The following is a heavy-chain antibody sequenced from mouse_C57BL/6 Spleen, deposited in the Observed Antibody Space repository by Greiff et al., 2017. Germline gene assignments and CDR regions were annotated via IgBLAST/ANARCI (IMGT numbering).Heavy chain of an antibody. Sequence: VKLQESDAELVKPGASVKISCKVSGYTFTDYTIHWMKQRPEQGLEWIGSIYPRDGSTKYNEKFKGKATLTAAKSSSTAYRQLNSLSSADSSVYFCIRRGYFDYWCQGTTLTVSS. CDR3: IRRGYFDY. V-gene: IGHV1-78*01. D-gene: IGHD2-12*01. J-gene: IGHJ2*01. CDR1: GYTFTDYT. CDR2: IYPRDGST.